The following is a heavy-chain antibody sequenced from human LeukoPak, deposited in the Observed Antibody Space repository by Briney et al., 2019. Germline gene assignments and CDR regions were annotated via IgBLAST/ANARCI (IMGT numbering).Heavy chain of an antibody. J-gene: IGHJ3*02. CDR2: IYYSGST. CDR1: GGSISSGSYY. V-gene: IGHV4-61*10. Sequence: PSETLSLTCTVSGGSISSGSYYWSWIRQPAGKGLEWIGYIYYSGSTNYNPSLKSRVTISVDTSKNQFSLKLSSVTAADTAVYYCARPYVDTAMVRGLGPDAFDIWGQGTMVTVSS. D-gene: IGHD5-18*01. CDR3: ARPYVDTAMVRGLGPDAFDI.